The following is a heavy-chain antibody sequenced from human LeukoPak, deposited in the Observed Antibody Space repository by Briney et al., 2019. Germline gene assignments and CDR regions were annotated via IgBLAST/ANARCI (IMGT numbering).Heavy chain of an antibody. J-gene: IGHJ4*02. Sequence: GGSLRLTCAASGFTFSSYAMHWVRQAPGMGLEWVAVISYDGSNKYYADSVKGRFTISRDNSKNTLYLQMNSLRAEDTAVYYCAIAVPAYDSSGYLSYWGQGTLVTVSS. CDR3: AIAVPAYDSSGYLSY. CDR1: GFTFSSYA. V-gene: IGHV3-30-3*01. CDR2: ISYDGSNK. D-gene: IGHD3-22*01.